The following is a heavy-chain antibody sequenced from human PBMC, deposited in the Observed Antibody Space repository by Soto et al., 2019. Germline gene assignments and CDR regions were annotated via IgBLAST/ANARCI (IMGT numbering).Heavy chain of an antibody. D-gene: IGHD3-3*01. CDR1: GYTFTNFG. CDR2: ISAYTDTP. V-gene: IGHV1-18*01. J-gene: IGHJ6*02. CDR3: ARGERLYYFYYGMDV. Sequence: GASVNVSCKASGYTFTNFGVTWVRRAPGQGLEWMGWISAYTDTPNYAQKFQGRVTMTRDTSASTAFLELSSLKSEDTAVYYCARGERLYYFYYGMDVWGQGSTVTVSS.